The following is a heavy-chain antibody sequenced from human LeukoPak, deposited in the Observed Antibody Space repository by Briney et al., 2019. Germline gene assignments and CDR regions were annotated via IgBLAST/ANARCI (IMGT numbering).Heavy chain of an antibody. CDR1: GFTFSSYG. D-gene: IGHD3-16*02. CDR3: ARALTFGGVIDI. CDR2: INPNSGGT. J-gene: IGHJ3*02. Sequence: GGSLRLSCAASGFTFSSYGMHWVRQAPGQGLEWMGWINPNSGGTNYAQKFQGWVTMTRDTSISTAYMELSRLRSDDTAVYYCARALTFGGVIDIWGQGTMVTVSS. V-gene: IGHV1-2*04.